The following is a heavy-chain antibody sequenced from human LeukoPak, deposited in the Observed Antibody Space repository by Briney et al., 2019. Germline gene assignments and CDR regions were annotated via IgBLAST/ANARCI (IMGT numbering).Heavy chain of an antibody. CDR1: GGSFSGYY. CDR3: ARIMTTVTTEYYFDY. J-gene: IGHJ4*02. V-gene: IGHV4-34*01. Sequence: SETLSLTCAVYGGSFSGYYWSWIRQPPGKGLEGIGSIYYSGSTYYNPSLKSRVTISVDTSKNQFSLKLSSVTAADTAVYYCARIMTTVTTEYYFDYWGQGTLVTVSS. CDR2: IYYSGST. D-gene: IGHD4-17*01.